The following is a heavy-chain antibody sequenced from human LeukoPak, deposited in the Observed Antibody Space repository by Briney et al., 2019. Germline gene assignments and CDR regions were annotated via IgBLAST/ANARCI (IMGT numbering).Heavy chain of an antibody. CDR1: GGSVSDGYYY. CDR3: ARAPQPTSYGDYGKRYFDL. CDR2: IFHSGSI. Sequence: PSETLSLTCTVSGGSVSDGYYYWNWIRQPPGKGLEWIGYIFHSGSINNNPSLKSRVTMSVDTSKNQFSLKLTSVTAADTAVYYCARAPQPTSYGDYGKRYFDLWGRGTLVTVSS. J-gene: IGHJ2*01. D-gene: IGHD4-17*01. V-gene: IGHV4-61*01.